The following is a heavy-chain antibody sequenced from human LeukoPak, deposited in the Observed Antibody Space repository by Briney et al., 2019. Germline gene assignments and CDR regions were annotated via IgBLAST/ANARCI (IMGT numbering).Heavy chain of an antibody. CDR1: GGTFSSYA. CDR2: IIPILGIA. V-gene: IGHV1-69*04. Sequence: SVKVSCKASGGTFSSYAISWVRQAPGQGLEWMGRIIPILGIANYAQKFQGRVTITADKSTSTAYMELSSLRSEDTAVYYCARESSSSWYTPHYYYGMDVWGQGTTVTVSS. D-gene: IGHD6-13*01. J-gene: IGHJ6*02. CDR3: ARESSSSWYTPHYYYGMDV.